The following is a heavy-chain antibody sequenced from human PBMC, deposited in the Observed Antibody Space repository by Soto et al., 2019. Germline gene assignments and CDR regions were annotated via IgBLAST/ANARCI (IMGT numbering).Heavy chain of an antibody. Sequence: EVQLLDSGGGLVQPGGSLRLSCADSGFTFNNYAMNWVRQAPGKGLEWVATISGTGGSTYYADSVKGRFTISRDNSKNTLYLQMNSLRVEDTAVYYCAKDRLGGNFDYWGQGTQVTVSS. CDR1: GFTFNNYA. V-gene: IGHV3-23*01. CDR3: AKDRLGGNFDY. CDR2: ISGTGGST. J-gene: IGHJ4*02.